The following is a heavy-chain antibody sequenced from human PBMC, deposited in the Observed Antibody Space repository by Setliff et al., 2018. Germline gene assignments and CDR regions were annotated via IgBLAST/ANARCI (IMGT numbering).Heavy chain of an antibody. Sequence: PSETLSLTCTVSGASLRSGSNYWGWFRQPAGKGLEWIGRIYTDGTTNYNPSLKSRVSISVDTSKNQLSLKLDSLTAADTAVYFCARLPRTVTHFDYWGQGALVTVSS. CDR1: GASLRSGSNY. CDR3: ARLPRTVTHFDY. CDR2: IYTDGTT. J-gene: IGHJ4*02. V-gene: IGHV4-61*02. D-gene: IGHD4-17*01.